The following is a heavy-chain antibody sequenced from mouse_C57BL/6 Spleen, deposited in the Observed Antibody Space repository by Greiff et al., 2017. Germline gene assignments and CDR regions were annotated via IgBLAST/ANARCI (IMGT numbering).Heavy chain of an antibody. CDR3: AKNKDSNYLYLDY. CDR1: GFSLTSYG. V-gene: IGHV2-4*01. CDR2: IWSGGST. Sequence: VQLVESGPGLVQPSQSLSITCTVSGFSLTSYGVHWVRQPPGKGLEWLGVIWSGGSTDYNAAFISRLSISKDNSKSQVFFKMNSLQADDTAIYYCAKNKDSNYLYLDYWGQGTTLTVSS. J-gene: IGHJ2*01. D-gene: IGHD2-5*01.